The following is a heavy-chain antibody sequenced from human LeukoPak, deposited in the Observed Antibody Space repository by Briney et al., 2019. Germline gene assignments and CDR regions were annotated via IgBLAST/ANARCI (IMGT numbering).Heavy chain of an antibody. Sequence: SETLSLTCTVSGGSVSSGSYYWSWIRQPPGKGLEWIGYIYYSGSTNYNPSLESRVTISVDTSKNQFSLKLSSVTAADTAVYYCARTGNSAFDIWGQGTMVTVSS. CDR3: ARTGNSAFDI. CDR1: GGSVSSGSYY. D-gene: IGHD4-23*01. CDR2: IYYSGST. V-gene: IGHV4-61*01. J-gene: IGHJ3*02.